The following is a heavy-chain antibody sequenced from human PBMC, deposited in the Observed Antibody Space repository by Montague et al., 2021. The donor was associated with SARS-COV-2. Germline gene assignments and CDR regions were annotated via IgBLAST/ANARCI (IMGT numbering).Heavy chain of an antibody. Sequence: SLRLSCAASGFTISSFWMSSVRQAPGKGLEWVANIRQDGSDKYYXXSVRGRFTISRDNAKNSLYLQMSSLRAEDTGVYYCTRDRDYGDYLNWFNPWGQGTLVTVSS. CDR3: TRDRDYGDYLNWFNP. CDR1: GFTISSFW. CDR2: IRQDGSDK. J-gene: IGHJ5*02. V-gene: IGHV3-7*01. D-gene: IGHD4-17*01.